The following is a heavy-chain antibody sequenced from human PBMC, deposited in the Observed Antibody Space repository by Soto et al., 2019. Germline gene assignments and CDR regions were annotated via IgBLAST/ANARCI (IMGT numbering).Heavy chain of an antibody. CDR3: ARARNRYFDY. Sequence: TLSLTCNVSGGSMTTGSYFWSWILQPPGKGLEWIGYVFRSGSINYSPSFKSRVTISIDTSKNQFSLMLKSVAAADTAVYFCARARNRYFDYWGQGALVTVSS. CDR1: GGSMTTGSYF. D-gene: IGHD1-1*01. V-gene: IGHV4-61*01. CDR2: VFRSGSI. J-gene: IGHJ4*02.